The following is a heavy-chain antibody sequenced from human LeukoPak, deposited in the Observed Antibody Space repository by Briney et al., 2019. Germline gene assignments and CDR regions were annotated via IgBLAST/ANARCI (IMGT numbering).Heavy chain of an antibody. CDR2: MNPNSCIT. D-gene: IGHD3-22*01. J-gene: IGHJ3*02. V-gene: IGHV1-8*01. Sequence: GASVKVSCKASGYTFTSYDINWVRQATGQGREWMGWMNPNSCITGYAHKFHRRFTMTRNPSISTAYMELSSLRSEDTAVYYCASNYYYDSSGYYSDAFDIWGQGTMVTVSS. CDR1: GYTFTSYD. CDR3: ASNYYYDSSGYYSDAFDI.